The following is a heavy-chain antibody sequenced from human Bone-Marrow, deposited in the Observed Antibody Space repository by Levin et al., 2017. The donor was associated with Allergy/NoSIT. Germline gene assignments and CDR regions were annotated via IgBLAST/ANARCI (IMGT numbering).Heavy chain of an antibody. V-gene: IGHV3-23*01. CDR1: GFTFSNYA. D-gene: IGHD5-18*01. J-gene: IGHJ4*02. Sequence: VASVKVSCAASGFTFSNYAMTWVRQAPGKGLEWVSTISGSGGSTPYADSVKGRFTISRDNSRNTLYLQMNSLRAEDTAVYYCAKGLSVDAAMIGEYWGQGTLVTVSS. CDR2: ISGSGGST. CDR3: AKGLSVDAAMIGEY.